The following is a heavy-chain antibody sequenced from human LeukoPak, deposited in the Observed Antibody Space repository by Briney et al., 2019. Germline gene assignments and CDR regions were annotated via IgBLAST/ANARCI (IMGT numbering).Heavy chain of an antibody. D-gene: IGHD5-12*01. CDR1: GYTFTGYY. V-gene: IGHV1-2*02. J-gene: IGHJ6*02. CDR2: INPNSGGT. Sequence: ASVKVSCKASGYTFTGYYMHWVRQAPGQGLEWMGWINPNSGGTNYAQKFRGRVTMTRDTSISTAYVELSRLRSDDTAVYYCARDLGDIVATGYYYYYGMDVWGQGTTVTVSS. CDR3: ARDLGDIVATGYYYYYGMDV.